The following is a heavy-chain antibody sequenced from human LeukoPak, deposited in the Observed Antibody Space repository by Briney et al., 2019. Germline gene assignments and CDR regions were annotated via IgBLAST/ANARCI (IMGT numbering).Heavy chain of an antibody. V-gene: IGHV3-30*03. Sequence: GALSLSCAASGFTFTSYGMHWVRPAPGKGLEWVAVLSYDGNYKYYADSVKGRFAISRDNSENTLYLQMNSLRAEDTAVYYCARYAEYAVSTPCYWGQGTLVTVSA. CDR3: ARYAEYAVSTPCY. CDR1: GFTFTSYG. D-gene: IGHD2-8*01. J-gene: IGHJ4*02. CDR2: LSYDGNYK.